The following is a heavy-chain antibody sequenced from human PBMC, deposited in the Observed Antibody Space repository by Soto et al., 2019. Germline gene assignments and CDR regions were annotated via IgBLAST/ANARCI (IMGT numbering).Heavy chain of an antibody. J-gene: IGHJ6*02. Sequence: PSETRSLTCTVSGDSVTSVSDYWSWIRQPPGKGLEWIGYSYYSGSADYNPSLGSRVTIXXXTXXXXXSLXLXXVTXADTAVYYCARGVGFGYYYYHMDLWGQGTTVT. CDR1: GDSVTSVSDY. D-gene: IGHD3-10*01. CDR2: SYYSGSA. V-gene: IGHV4-61*01. CDR3: ARGVGFGYYYYHMDL.